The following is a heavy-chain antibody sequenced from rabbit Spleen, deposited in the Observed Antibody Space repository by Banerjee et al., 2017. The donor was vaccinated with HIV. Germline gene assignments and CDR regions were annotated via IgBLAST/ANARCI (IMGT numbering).Heavy chain of an antibody. J-gene: IGHJ3*01. CDR1: GIDFSSYA. V-gene: IGHV1S47*01. Sequence: QEQLKESGGGLVQPGESLTLSCKASGIDFSSYAMIWVRQAPGKGLEWIAYIYPSFGVTNFANPVKGRFPNSQNSAQNTVILQTTRLTASDMAAYCCVRGYYDYGDYTRLDLWGPGTLVTVS. CDR2: IYPSFGVT. CDR3: VRGYYDYGDYTRLDL. D-gene: IGHD2-1*01.